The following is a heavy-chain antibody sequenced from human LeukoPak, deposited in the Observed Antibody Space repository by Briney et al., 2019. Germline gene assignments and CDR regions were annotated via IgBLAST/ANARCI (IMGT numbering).Heavy chain of an antibody. J-gene: IGHJ4*02. Sequence: GGSLRLSCAASGFTFSSYSMNWVRQAPGKGLEWVSYISSSSSTIYYADSVKGRFTISRDNAKNSLYLQMNSLRAEDTAVYYCARDLWGLRFTRFDYWGQGTLVTVSS. CDR3: ARDLWGLRFTRFDY. CDR1: GFTFSSYS. D-gene: IGHD5-12*01. CDR2: ISSSSSTI. V-gene: IGHV3-48*01.